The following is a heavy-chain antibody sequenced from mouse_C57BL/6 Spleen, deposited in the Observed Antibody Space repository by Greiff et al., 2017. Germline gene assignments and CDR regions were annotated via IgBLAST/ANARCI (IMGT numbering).Heavy chain of an antibody. CDR1: GYAFSSSW. Sequence: QVQLKESGPELVKPGASVKISCKASGYAFSSSWMNWVKQRPGKGLAGIGRIYPGDGYTNYNGKFKGKATLTADKSSSTAYMQLSSLTSEDSAVYFCASEGYFDYWGQGTTLTVSS. CDR2: IYPGDGYT. J-gene: IGHJ2*01. CDR3: ASEGYFDY. V-gene: IGHV1-82*01.